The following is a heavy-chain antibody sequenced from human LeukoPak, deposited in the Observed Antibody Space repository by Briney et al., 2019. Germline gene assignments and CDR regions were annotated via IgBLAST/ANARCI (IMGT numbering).Heavy chain of an antibody. CDR2: ISGNGVST. CDR1: GFTFSNYV. V-gene: IGHV3-23*01. CDR3: ATLKDKWLQSPGTDY. J-gene: IGHJ4*02. Sequence: GGSLRLSCAASGFTFSNYVASWVRQAPGKGLEWVSVISGNGVSTIYADSVRGRFTISRDNSKNTVFLQMNSLRAEDTAIYYCATLKDKWLQSPGTDYWGQGTLVTVSS. D-gene: IGHD5-24*01.